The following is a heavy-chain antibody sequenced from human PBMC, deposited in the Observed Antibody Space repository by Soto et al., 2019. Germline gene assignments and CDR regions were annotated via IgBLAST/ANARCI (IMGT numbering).Heavy chain of an antibody. V-gene: IGHV1-3*01. D-gene: IGHD3-3*01. Sequence: ASVKVSCQASGYTFTSYVMHWVRQAPGQRLEWMGWINAGNGNTKYSQKFQGRVTITRDTSASTAYMELSSLRSEDTAVYYCARVMSDFWSGYFYFDYWGQGTLVTVSS. CDR1: GYTFTSYV. CDR2: INAGNGNT. J-gene: IGHJ4*02. CDR3: ARVMSDFWSGYFYFDY.